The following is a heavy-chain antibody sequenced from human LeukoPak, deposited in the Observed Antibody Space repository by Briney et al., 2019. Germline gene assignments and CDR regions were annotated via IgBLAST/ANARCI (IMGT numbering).Heavy chain of an antibody. J-gene: IGHJ6*03. CDR3: ARDAGDWVAVASTYYYYYYYMDV. Sequence: SETLSLTCTDSGGSLSGSSYYWGWIRLPPGRGLEWNECIYYSGRTNYNPSLKSRVTISVDTSKNHFSLKLSSVTAADTAVYYCARDAGDWVAVASTYYYYYYYMDVWGKGTTVTISS. D-gene: IGHD6-19*01. V-gene: IGHV4-39*07. CDR2: IYYSGRT. CDR1: GGSLSGSSYY.